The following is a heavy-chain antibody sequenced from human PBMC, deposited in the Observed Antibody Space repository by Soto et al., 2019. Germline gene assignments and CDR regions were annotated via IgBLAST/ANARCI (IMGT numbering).Heavy chain of an antibody. CDR3: ARGRIVDTAMVMYYGMDV. Sequence: GSLRLSCAASGFTFSSYGMHWVRQAPGKGLEWVAVIWYDGSNKYYADSVKGRFTISRDNSKNTLYLQMNSLRAEDTAVYYCARGRIVDTAMVMYYGMDVWGQGTTVTVSS. CDR1: GFTFSSYG. CDR2: IWYDGSNK. V-gene: IGHV3-33*01. D-gene: IGHD5-18*01. J-gene: IGHJ6*02.